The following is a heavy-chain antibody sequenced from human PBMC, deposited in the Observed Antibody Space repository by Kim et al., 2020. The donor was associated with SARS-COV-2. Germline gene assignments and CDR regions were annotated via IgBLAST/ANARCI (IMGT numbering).Heavy chain of an antibody. CDR2: ISGSGGST. CDR1: GFTFSSYA. V-gene: IGHV3-23*01. CDR3: AKVLRYFDWLSTLYY. D-gene: IGHD3-9*01. Sequence: GGSLRLSCAASGFTFSSYAMSWVRQAPGKGLEWVSAISGSGGSTYYEDSVKGRFTISRDNSKNTLYLQMNSLRAEDTAVYYCAKVLRYFDWLSTLYYWGQGTLVTVSS. J-gene: IGHJ4*02.